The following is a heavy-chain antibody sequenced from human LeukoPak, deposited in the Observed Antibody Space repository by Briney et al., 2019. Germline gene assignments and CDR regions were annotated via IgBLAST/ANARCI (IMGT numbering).Heavy chain of an antibody. Sequence: SETLSLTCTVSGYSISSGYYWGWIRQPPGKGLEWIGSIYHSGSTYYNPSLKSRVTISVDTSKNQFSLKLSSVTAADTAVYYCARDPITMVRGVILGYFDYWGQGTLVTVSS. V-gene: IGHV4-38-2*02. J-gene: IGHJ4*02. CDR3: ARDPITMVRGVILGYFDY. D-gene: IGHD3-10*01. CDR1: GYSISSGYY. CDR2: IYHSGST.